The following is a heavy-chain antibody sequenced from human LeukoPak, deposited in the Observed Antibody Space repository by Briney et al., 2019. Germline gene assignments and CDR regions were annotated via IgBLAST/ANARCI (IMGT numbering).Heavy chain of an antibody. D-gene: IGHD2-2*01. CDR1: GYXFTSYW. CDR3: ARVFCTSTSCYADFDY. V-gene: IGHV5-51*01. J-gene: IGHJ4*02. Sequence: GESLKISCNGSGYXFTSYWICWVRQMPGEGLEWMGIIYPGDSDTRYGPSFQGQVTISADKTTSTAYLQWSSLKASDTAIYYCARVFCTSTSCYADFDYWGQGTLVTVSS. CDR2: IYPGDSDT.